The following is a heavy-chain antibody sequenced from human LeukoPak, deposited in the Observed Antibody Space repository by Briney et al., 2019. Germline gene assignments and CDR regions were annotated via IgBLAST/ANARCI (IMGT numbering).Heavy chain of an antibody. CDR1: GYTFTDYY. V-gene: IGHV1-69-2*01. CDR3: AKLPRVILAAMVVEEPDY. Sequence: ASVKISCKVSGYTFTDYYMHWVQQAPGKGLEWMGLVDPEDGETIFAKKFQGRVTITADTSRDTSYMELSSLRAEDTAVYYCAKLPRVILAAMVVEEPDYWGQGTLVTVSS. D-gene: IGHD5-18*01. J-gene: IGHJ4*02. CDR2: VDPEDGET.